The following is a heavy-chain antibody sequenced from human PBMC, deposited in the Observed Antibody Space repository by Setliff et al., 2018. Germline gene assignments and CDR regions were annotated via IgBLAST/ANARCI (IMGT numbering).Heavy chain of an antibody. CDR1: CGSISSGRYY. CDR2: INHSGST. D-gene: IGHD4-17*01. V-gene: IGHV4-39*01. CDR3: ARQIDYGNFLYFDY. J-gene: IGHJ4*02. Sequence: SETLSLTCTVSCGSISSGRYYWSWVRHPPGKGREWIGEINHSGSTNYNPSLKSRVTITVDTSKKQLSLKLNSVTAADTAVYYCARQIDYGNFLYFDYWGQGTLVTVSS.